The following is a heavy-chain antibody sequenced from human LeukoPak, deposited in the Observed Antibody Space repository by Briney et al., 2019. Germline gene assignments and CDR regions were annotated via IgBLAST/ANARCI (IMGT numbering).Heavy chain of an antibody. CDR2: IYHSGST. CDR1: GYSISSSYY. D-gene: IGHD3-3*01. J-gene: IGHJ4*02. Sequence: SETLSLTCAVSGYSISSSYYWGWIRQPPGKGLEWIGSIYHSGSTYYNPSLKSRVTISVDTSKNQFSLKLCSVTAADTAVYYCARSCSTIFGVVSTKGFDYWGQGTLVTVSS. V-gene: IGHV4-38-2*01. CDR3: ARSCSTIFGVVSTKGFDY.